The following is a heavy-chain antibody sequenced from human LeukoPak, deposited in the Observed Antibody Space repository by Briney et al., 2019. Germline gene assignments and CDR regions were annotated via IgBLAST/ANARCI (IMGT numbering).Heavy chain of an antibody. Sequence: GASVKVSCKASGYTFTSYYMHWVRQAPGQGLEWMGIINPSGGSTSYAQKFQGRVTMTRDMSTSTVYMELSSLRSEDTAVYYCARDKGEIVVVTENWFDPWGQGTLVTVSS. CDR2: INPSGGST. D-gene: IGHD2-21*02. CDR1: GYTFTSYY. J-gene: IGHJ5*02. V-gene: IGHV1-46*01. CDR3: ARDKGEIVVVTENWFDP.